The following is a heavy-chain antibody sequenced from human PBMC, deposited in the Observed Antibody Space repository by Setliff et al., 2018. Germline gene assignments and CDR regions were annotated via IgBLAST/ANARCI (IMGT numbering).Heavy chain of an antibody. D-gene: IGHD3-10*01. Sequence: GESLKISCKGSGYSFSTYWIAWVRQMPGKGLEWMGVIYPGDSDTRYSPSLQGQVTISADKSISTAYLQWSSLKASDTAMYFCARHAYGSGSYSDYWGQGTLVTVSS. V-gene: IGHV5-51*01. J-gene: IGHJ4*02. CDR3: ARHAYGSGSYSDY. CDR1: GYSFSTYW. CDR2: IYPGDSDT.